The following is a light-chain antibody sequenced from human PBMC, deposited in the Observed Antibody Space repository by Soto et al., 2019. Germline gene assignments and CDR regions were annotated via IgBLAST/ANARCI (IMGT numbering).Light chain of an antibody. CDR2: DVN. Sequence: QSALTQPASVSGSPGQSITISCIGTSSDVGGHNYVSWYQQHPGKAPKLMIYDVNNRASGVSHRFSGSKSGNTASLTISGLQADDEAEYHCSSYTSSNTLVFGGGTKLTVL. V-gene: IGLV2-14*01. J-gene: IGLJ2*01. CDR3: SSYTSSNTLV. CDR1: SSDVGGHNY.